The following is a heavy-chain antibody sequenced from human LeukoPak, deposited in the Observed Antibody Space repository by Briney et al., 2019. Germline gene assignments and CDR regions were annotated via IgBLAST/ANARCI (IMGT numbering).Heavy chain of an antibody. J-gene: IGHJ4*02. V-gene: IGHV3-11*05. CDR1: GFSVSDYS. D-gene: IGHD3-16*01. CDR2: VMSGRGST. CDR3: TRERRGSYYAFES. Sequence: PGGSLRLSCAASGFSVSDYSIRWIRQSPGKGPEWISYVMSGRGSTNYADSVKGRFTISRDNAKNSGALQLDGLRADDTAVYFCTRERRGSYYAFESWGQGTLVTVSS.